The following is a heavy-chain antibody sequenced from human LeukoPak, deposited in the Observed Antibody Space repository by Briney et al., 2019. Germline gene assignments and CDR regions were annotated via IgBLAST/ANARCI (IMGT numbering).Heavy chain of an antibody. CDR1: GCPFRNDW. Sequence: PGGALRLSCAGAGCPFRNDWMRGGGQAPGKGREWVANTKQDGSEKYYEDAVKGRVTISRDNAKKDLGLQMKNRRAEDTAVYYCARGRGTYGSGMLGAFDFWGQGTMVTVSS. J-gene: IGHJ3*01. CDR3: ARGRGTYGSGMLGAFDF. CDR2: TKQDGSEK. D-gene: IGHD3-10*01. V-gene: IGHV3-7*01.